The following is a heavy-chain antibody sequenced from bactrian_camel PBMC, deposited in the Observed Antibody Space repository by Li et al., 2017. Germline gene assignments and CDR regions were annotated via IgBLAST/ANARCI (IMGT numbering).Heavy chain of an antibody. J-gene: IGHJ4*01. V-gene: IGHV3S53*01. CDR3: TALRRDGPGTCWDRQRDPENVY. CDR2: IDSLAIT. CDR1: SYRGC. Sequence: HVQLVESGGGSVQAGGSLTLSCAASSYRGCMAWVRQAPGKEREAVASIDSLAITRYADSVKGRSTISRDNAKATLRLEMNSLKPEDTAMYYCTALRRDGPGTCWDRQRDPENVYWGQGTQVTVS. D-gene: IGHD5*01.